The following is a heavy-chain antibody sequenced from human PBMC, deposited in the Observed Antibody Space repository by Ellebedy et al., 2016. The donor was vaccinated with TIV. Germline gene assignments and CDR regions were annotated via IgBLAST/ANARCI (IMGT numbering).Heavy chain of an antibody. CDR3: TTENWVDEGFDS. J-gene: IGHJ4*02. D-gene: IGHD7-27*01. CDR2: ITSKNDGGTT. CDR1: GFLFSNAW. Sequence: GESLKISXAASGFLFSNAWMSWVRQAPGKGLEWVGHITSKNDGGTTDYAAPVKGRFTISRDDLRNTLFLQMDSLKTEDTAVYFCTTENWVDEGFDSWGQGTLVTVSS. V-gene: IGHV3-15*01.